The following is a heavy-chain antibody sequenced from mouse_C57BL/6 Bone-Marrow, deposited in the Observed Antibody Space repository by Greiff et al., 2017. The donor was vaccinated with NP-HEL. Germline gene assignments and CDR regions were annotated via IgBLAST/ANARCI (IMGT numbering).Heavy chain of an antibody. Sequence: QVQLQQSGPELVKPGASVKISCKASGYAFSSSWMNWVKQRPGKGLEWIGRIYPGDGDTNYNGKFKGKATLTADKSSSTAYMQLSSLTSEDSAVYFCARSESIYYGSSYDYFDYWGQGTTLTVSS. V-gene: IGHV1-82*01. D-gene: IGHD1-1*01. CDR3: ARSESIYYGSSYDYFDY. CDR2: IYPGDGDT. CDR1: GYAFSSSW. J-gene: IGHJ2*01.